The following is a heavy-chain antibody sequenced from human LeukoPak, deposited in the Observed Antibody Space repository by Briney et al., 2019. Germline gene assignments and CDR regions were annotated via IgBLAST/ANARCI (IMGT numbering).Heavy chain of an antibody. CDR3: ARHSRSAYTGYENTFDI. V-gene: IGHV4-39*01. D-gene: IGHD5-12*01. CDR2: IYNSANT. J-gene: IGHJ3*02. Sequence: SETLSLTCTVSGDSISSSSYCWDWTRQPPGKGLEWIGNIYNSANTHYNPSLKTRITMSVDTSKNQFSLKLNSVTAADTGIYYCARHSRSAYTGYENTFDIWGQGTMVTVSS. CDR1: GDSISSSSYC.